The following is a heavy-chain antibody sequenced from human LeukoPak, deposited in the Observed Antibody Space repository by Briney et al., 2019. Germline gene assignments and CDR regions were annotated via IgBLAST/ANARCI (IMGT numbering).Heavy chain of an antibody. J-gene: IGHJ3*02. CDR1: GFTFSSYG. D-gene: IGHD6-13*01. CDR3: ARLVSGAFDI. V-gene: IGHV3-30*03. Sequence: PGGSLRLSCAASGFTFSSYGMHWVRQAPGKGLEWEAVISYDGSNKYYADSVKGRFTISRDNSKNTLYLQMNSLRAEDTAVYYCARLVSGAFDIWGQGTMVTVSS. CDR2: ISYDGSNK.